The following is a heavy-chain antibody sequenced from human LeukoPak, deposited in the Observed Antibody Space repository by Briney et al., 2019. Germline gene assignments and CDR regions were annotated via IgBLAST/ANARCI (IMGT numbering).Heavy chain of an antibody. Sequence: SVKVSCEASGGTFSSYAISWVRQAPGQGLEWMGGIIPIFGTANYAQKFQGRVTITADESTSTAYMELSSLRSEDTAVYYCARIFSGWASFDYWGQGTLVTVSS. D-gene: IGHD6-19*01. CDR2: IIPIFGTA. CDR3: ARIFSGWASFDY. V-gene: IGHV1-69*13. CDR1: GGTFSSYA. J-gene: IGHJ4*02.